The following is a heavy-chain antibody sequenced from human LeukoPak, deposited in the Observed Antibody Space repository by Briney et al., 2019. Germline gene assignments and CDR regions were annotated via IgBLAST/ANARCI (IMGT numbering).Heavy chain of an antibody. CDR1: GGSISSYY. D-gene: IGHD3-16*01. J-gene: IGHJ3*02. V-gene: IGHV4-59*01. Sequence: SETLSLTCTVSGGSISSYYWSWIRRPPGKGLEWIGYIYYSGSTNYNPSLKSRVTISVDTSKNQFSLKLSSVTAADTAVYYCARTDLLGWRAFDIWGQGTMVTVSS. CDR2: IYYSGST. CDR3: ARTDLLGWRAFDI.